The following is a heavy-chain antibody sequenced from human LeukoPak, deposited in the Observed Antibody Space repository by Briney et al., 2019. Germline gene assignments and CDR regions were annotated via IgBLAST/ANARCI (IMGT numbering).Heavy chain of an antibody. V-gene: IGHV1-69*17. CDR1: GGTFSSYA. D-gene: IGHD2-2*01. Sequence: GSSVKVSCKASGGTFSSYAISWVRQAPGQGLEWMGRIIPIFGIANYAQKFQGRVTITADKSTSTAYMELSSLRSEDTAVYYCARDYCSSTSCPAADAFDIWGQGTMVTVSS. J-gene: IGHJ3*02. CDR2: IIPIFGIA. CDR3: ARDYCSSTSCPAADAFDI.